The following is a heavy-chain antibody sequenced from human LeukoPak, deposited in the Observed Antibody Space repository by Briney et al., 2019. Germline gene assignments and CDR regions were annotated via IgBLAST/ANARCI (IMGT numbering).Heavy chain of an antibody. CDR3: ARIGPATHHAFDI. D-gene: IGHD3/OR15-3a*01. V-gene: IGHV4-59*08. CDR2: IYYSGST. CDR1: GGSISSYY. Sequence: SETLSLTCTVSGGSISSYYWSWIRQPPGKGLEWTGYIYYSGSTNYNPSLKSRVTISVDTSKNQFSLKLSSVTAADTAVYYCARIGPATHHAFDIWGQGTMVTVSS. J-gene: IGHJ3*02.